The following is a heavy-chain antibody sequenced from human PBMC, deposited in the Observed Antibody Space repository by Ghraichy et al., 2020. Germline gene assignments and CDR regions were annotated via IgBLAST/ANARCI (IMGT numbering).Heavy chain of an antibody. V-gene: IGHV3-23*01. D-gene: IGHD6-6*01. CDR2: ITSSGGSS. CDR1: GFTFSSYA. J-gene: IGHJ4*02. CDR3: KCGSSSSDLNY. Sequence: GGSLRLSCAASGFTFSSYAMNWVRQAPGKGLEWVSTITSSGGSSYYADSVKGRFTISRDNSKNTLDLQMHSLRAEDTAVYYCKCGSSSSDLNYWGQGTLVTVSS.